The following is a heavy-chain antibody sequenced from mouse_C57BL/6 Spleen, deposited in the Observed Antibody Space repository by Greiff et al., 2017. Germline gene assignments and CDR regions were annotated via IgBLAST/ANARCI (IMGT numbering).Heavy chain of an antibody. V-gene: IGHV1-26*01. CDR3: ARQDPDY. Sequence: EVQLQQSGPELVKPGASVKISCKASGYTFTDYYMNWVKQSHGKSLEWIGDINPNNGGTSYNQKFKGKATLTVDKSSSTAYMELRSLTSEDSAVYYCARQDPDYWGQGTTLTVSS. CDR1: GYTFTDYY. J-gene: IGHJ2*01. CDR2: INPNNGGT.